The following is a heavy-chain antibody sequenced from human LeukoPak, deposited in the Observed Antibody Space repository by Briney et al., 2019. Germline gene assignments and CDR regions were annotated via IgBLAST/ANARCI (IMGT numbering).Heavy chain of an antibody. D-gene: IGHD1-26*01. Sequence: GGSLRLSCAASGFTFSSYWMSWVRQAPGKGLEWVANIKQDGSEKYYVDSVKGRFTISRDNAKNSLYLQMNSLRAEDTAVYYCATAPAFSGSYYDPFDYWGQGTLVTVSS. CDR2: IKQDGSEK. CDR3: ATAPAFSGSYYDPFDY. CDR1: GFTFSSYW. J-gene: IGHJ4*02. V-gene: IGHV3-7*03.